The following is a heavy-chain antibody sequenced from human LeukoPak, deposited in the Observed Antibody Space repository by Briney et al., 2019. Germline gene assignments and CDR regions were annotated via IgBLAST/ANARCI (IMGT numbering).Heavy chain of an antibody. D-gene: IGHD3-9*01. J-gene: IGHJ4*02. CDR3: ARDLVGSHTSYSSGAWDY. CDR2: IIPIFDTA. CDR1: GGTFSNYA. V-gene: IGHV1-69*13. Sequence: SVKVSCKASGGTFSNYAISWVRQAPGQGLEWMGGIIPIFDTADYAQKFQGRLTITADESTSTAYMELSSLRAEDTAVYYCARDLVGSHTSYSSGAWDYWGQGTLVTVSS.